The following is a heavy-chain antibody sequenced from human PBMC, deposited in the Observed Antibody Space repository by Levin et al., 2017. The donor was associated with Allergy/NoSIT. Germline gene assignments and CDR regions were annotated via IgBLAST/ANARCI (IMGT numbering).Heavy chain of an antibody. Sequence: SQTLSLTCAISGDSVSSHSGAWNWIRQSPSRGLEWLGRTYYRSKWYTDYSLSAKSRITINPDTSKNQFSLQLDSVTPEDTAVYYCARADQGGLDYWGQGTLVTVSS. CDR3: ARADQGGLDY. CDR2: TYYRSKWYT. D-gene: IGHD6-19*01. J-gene: IGHJ4*02. CDR1: GDSVSSHSGA. V-gene: IGHV6-1*01.